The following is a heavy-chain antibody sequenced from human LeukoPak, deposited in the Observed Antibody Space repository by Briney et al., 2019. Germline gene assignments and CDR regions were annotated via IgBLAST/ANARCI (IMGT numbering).Heavy chain of an antibody. CDR1: GGSISSYY. V-gene: IGHV4-59*01. D-gene: IGHD3-3*01. Sequence: SETLSLTCTVSGGSISSYYWSWIRQPPGKGLEWIGYIYYSGSTNYNPSLKSRVTISVDTSKNQFSLKLSSVTAADTAVYYCARAGDFWSGYASFDYWGQGTLVTVSS. CDR3: ARAGDFWSGYASFDY. J-gene: IGHJ4*02. CDR2: IYYSGST.